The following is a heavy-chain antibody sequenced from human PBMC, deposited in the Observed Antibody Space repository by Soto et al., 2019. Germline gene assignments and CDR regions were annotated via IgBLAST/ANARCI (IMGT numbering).Heavy chain of an antibody. Sequence: PSETLSLTCTVSGASISCFYWSWIRKSAGKGLEWIGRIYATGTTDYNPSLKSRVMMSADTSKKQFSLKLRSVTAADTAVYYCVRDGTKTLRDWFDPWGQGISVTVSS. CDR3: VRDGTKTLRDWFDP. J-gene: IGHJ5*02. D-gene: IGHD1-1*01. CDR2: IYATGTT. CDR1: GASISCFY. V-gene: IGHV4-4*07.